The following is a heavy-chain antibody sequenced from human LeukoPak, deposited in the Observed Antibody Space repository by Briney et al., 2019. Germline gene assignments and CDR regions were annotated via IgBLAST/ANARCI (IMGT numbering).Heavy chain of an antibody. CDR3: ARDVLGGNIVVPPGHY. Sequence: SVKVSCKASGGTFSSYAISWVRQAPGQGLEWMGGIIPIFGTANYAQKFQGRVTITADESTSTAYMELSSLRSEDTAVYYCARDVLGGNIVVPPGHYWGQGTLVTVSS. CDR1: GGTFSSYA. J-gene: IGHJ4*02. CDR2: IIPIFGTA. V-gene: IGHV1-69*13. D-gene: IGHD2-21*01.